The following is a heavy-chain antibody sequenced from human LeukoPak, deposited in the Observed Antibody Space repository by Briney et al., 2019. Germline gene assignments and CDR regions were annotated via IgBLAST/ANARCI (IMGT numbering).Heavy chain of an antibody. V-gene: IGHV4-59*01. Sequence: SETLSLTCTVSGGSISSYYWSWIRQPPGKGLEWIGYIYYSGSTNYNPSLKSRVTISVDTSKNQFSLKLSSVTAADTAVCYCARVRYYGSGSPSFDYWGQGTLVTVSS. J-gene: IGHJ4*02. CDR2: IYYSGST. CDR3: ARVRYYGSGSPSFDY. CDR1: GGSISSYY. D-gene: IGHD3-10*01.